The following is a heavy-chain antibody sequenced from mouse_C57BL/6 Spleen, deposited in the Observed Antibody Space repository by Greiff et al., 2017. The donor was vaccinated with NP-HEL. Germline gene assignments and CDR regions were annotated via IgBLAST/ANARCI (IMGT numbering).Heavy chain of an antibody. J-gene: IGHJ2*01. CDR1: GYTFTSYW. CDR3: ARGYYGTRD. CDR2: IDPSDSYT. Sequence: VQLQQSGAELVKPGASVKLSCKASGYTFTSYWMQWVKQRPGQGLEWIGEIDPSDSYTNYNQKFKGKATLTVDTSSSTAYMQLSSLTSEDSAVYYCARGYYGTRDWGQGTTLTVSS. D-gene: IGHD1-1*01. V-gene: IGHV1-50*01.